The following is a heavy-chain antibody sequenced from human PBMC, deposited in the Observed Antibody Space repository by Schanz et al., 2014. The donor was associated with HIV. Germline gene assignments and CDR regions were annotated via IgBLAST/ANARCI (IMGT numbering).Heavy chain of an antibody. D-gene: IGHD1-26*01. CDR3: VRAASFHFDKEGYYRNWYFDF. CDR2: VNPESGNT. Sequence: QVQLVQSGPEVKKPGASVRVSCETSGYTFFDYDINWVRQAPGQGLEWMGWVNPESGNTGMADNFLGRLGLTRFTSTGTAYRELDSLRLEDTAIYYCVRAASFHFDKEGYYRNWYFDFWGRGTLVAVSS. CDR1: GYTFFDYD. J-gene: IGHJ2*01. V-gene: IGHV1-8*02.